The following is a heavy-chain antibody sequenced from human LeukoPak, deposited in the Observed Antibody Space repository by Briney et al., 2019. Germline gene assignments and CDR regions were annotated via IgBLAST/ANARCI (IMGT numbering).Heavy chain of an antibody. Sequence: SQTLSLTCTVSGGSISSGSYYWSWIRQPAGKGLEWIGRIYTSGSTNYNPSLKSRVTISVDTSKNQFSLKLSSVTAADTAVYYWARDLEMAFDYWGQGTLVTVSS. V-gene: IGHV4-61*02. CDR2: IYTSGST. CDR1: GGSISSGSYY. J-gene: IGHJ4*02. D-gene: IGHD5-24*01. CDR3: ARDLEMAFDY.